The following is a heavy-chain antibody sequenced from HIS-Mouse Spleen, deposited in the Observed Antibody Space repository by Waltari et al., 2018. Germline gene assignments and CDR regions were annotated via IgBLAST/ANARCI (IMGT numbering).Heavy chain of an antibody. J-gene: IGHJ4*02. Sequence: QVQLVESGGGVVQPGRSLRLSCSASGFTFSSYAMHWVRQVPGKGLEWVAVISYDGSNKYYADSVKGRFTISRDNSKNTLYLQMNSLRAEDTAVYYCARDHSGWYFDYWGQGTLVTVSS. CDR1: GFTFSSYA. D-gene: IGHD6-19*01. CDR2: ISYDGSNK. CDR3: ARDHSGWYFDY. V-gene: IGHV3-30-3*01.